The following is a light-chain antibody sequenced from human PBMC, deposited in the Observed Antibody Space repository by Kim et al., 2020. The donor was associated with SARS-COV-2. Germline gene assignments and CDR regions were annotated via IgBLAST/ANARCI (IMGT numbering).Light chain of an antibody. CDR2: DNN. J-gene: IGLJ3*02. V-gene: IGLV1-51*01. Sequence: QSVLPQPPSVSAAPGQKVTISCSGSTSNIGEYSVSWYQQFPGTAPKLLIYDNNKRPSGIPDRFTGSKSGTSATLAITGRQTGDEADYYCATWDSSLSAWVFGRGNKPTVL. CDR1: TSNIGEYS. CDR3: ATWDSSLSAWV.